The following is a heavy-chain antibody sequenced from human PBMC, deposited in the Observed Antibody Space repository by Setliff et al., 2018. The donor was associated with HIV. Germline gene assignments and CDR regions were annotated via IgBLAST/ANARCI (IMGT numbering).Heavy chain of an antibody. CDR2: IKEDGSEE. Sequence: GGSLRLSCAASGFTFSNYWMTWVRQAPGKGLQWVANIKEDGSEEYYVDSVKGRFTISRDNAENLLYLQMNSLRAEDTAVYYCARDRIESALNYWGQGTLVTVS. V-gene: IGHV3-7*01. CDR1: GFTFSNYW. J-gene: IGHJ4*02. CDR3: ARDRIESALNY. D-gene: IGHD3-16*01.